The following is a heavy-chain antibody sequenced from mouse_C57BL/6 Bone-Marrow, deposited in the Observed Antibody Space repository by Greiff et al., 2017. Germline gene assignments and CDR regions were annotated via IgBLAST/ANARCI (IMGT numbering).Heavy chain of an antibody. J-gene: IGHJ3*01. D-gene: IGHD2-1*01. CDR2: IYPRSCNT. Sequence: QVHVKQSGAELARPGASVKLSCKASGYTFTSSGISWVKQRTGQGLEWIGEIYPRSCNTYYNEKFKGKATLTADKSSRTAYMELPSLTSEDSAVYFCARPPHYCNYPVLAYWGQGTLVTVSA. CDR1: GYTFTSSG. V-gene: IGHV1-81*01. CDR3: ARPPHYCNYPVLAY.